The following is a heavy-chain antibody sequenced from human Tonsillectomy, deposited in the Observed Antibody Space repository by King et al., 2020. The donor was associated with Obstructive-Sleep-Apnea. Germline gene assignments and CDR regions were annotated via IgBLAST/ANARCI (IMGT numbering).Heavy chain of an antibody. D-gene: IGHD5-12*01. J-gene: IGHJ6*02. CDR2: ISYDGSNK. V-gene: IGHV3-30*04. Sequence: VQLVESGGGVVQPGRSLRLSCAASGFTFSNYAMHGVRQAPGKGLEWVAVISYDGSNKYYADSVKGRFTISRDNSKNTLYLQMNSLRAEDTAVYYCARDRIVAQYHYYYGMDVWGQGTTVTVSS. CDR3: ARDRIVAQYHYYYGMDV. CDR1: GFTFSNYA.